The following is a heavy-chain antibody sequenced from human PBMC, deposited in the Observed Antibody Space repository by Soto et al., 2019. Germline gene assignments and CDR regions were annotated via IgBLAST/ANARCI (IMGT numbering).Heavy chain of an antibody. V-gene: IGHV3-23*01. CDR3: AKCSVGTVRTSGWCNWFDP. J-gene: IGHJ5*02. Sequence: EVRLLESGGGLAQPGGSRRLSCAASGFTFSSSAMNWVRQAPGKGLEWVSSIRVGGGDTFYADSVRGRFTVSRDISRNTLYLQMSSLRAEDTAIYYCAKCSVGTVRTSGWCNWFDPWGQGTLVTVSS. D-gene: IGHD6-19*01. CDR1: GFTFSSSA. CDR2: IRVGGGDT.